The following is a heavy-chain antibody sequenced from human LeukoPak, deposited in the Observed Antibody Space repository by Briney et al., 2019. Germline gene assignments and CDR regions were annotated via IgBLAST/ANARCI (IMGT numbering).Heavy chain of an antibody. J-gene: IGHJ4*02. CDR3: ARLYSNYWADY. CDR2: IYYSGST. CDR1: GGSISSSNW. Sequence: SETLSLTCAVSGGSISSSNWWSWVRQPPGKGLEWIGYIYYSGSTYYNPSLKSRVTISVDTSKNQFSLKLSSVTAADTAVYYCARLYSNYWADYWGQGTLVTVSS. D-gene: IGHD4-11*01. V-gene: IGHV4-4*02.